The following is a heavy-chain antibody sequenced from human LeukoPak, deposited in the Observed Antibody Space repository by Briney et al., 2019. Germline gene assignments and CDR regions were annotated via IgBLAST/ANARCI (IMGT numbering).Heavy chain of an antibody. V-gene: IGHV3-21*01. J-gene: IGHJ4*02. CDR3: ARDPIGAITVVRGVLYSKPAHFDY. CDR2: ISSGSSYI. CDR1: GFTFSSYS. D-gene: IGHD3-10*01. Sequence: GGSLRLSSAASGFTFSSYSMNWVRQAPGKGLEWVSFISSGSSYIYYADSVRGRFTISRDNAENSLYLQMNSLRDEDTAVYYCARDPIGAITVVRGVLYSKPAHFDYWGQGALVTVSS.